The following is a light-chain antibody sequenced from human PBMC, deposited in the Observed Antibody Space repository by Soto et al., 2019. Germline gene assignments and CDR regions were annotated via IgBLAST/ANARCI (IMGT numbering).Light chain of an antibody. Sequence: QSALTQPASVSGSPGQSITISCTGTSSDVGGYNYVSWYQQHPGKAPKLMIYDVSNRPSGVSKRFSGSKSGNTASLTISGLQAEDEADYYCSSYTSIVVFGGGTKLTVL. CDR1: SSDVGGYNY. J-gene: IGLJ2*01. V-gene: IGLV2-14*01. CDR2: DVS. CDR3: SSYTSIVV.